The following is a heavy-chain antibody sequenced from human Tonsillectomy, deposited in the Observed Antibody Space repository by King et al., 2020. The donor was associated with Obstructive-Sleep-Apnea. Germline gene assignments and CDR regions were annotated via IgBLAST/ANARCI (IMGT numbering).Heavy chain of an antibody. Sequence: QLQESGPGLVKPSETLSLTCSVSGGSIISYSWTWIRQPPGKGLEWIGHVYYSGSTNYKPSLKSRVTISADTSKNQFSLQLSSVTAADTGVYYCARGTGWYGVDVWGQGTTVTVSS. V-gene: IGHV4-59*12. D-gene: IGHD6-19*01. CDR2: VYYSGST. CDR1: GGSIISYS. J-gene: IGHJ6*02. CDR3: ARGTGWYGVDV.